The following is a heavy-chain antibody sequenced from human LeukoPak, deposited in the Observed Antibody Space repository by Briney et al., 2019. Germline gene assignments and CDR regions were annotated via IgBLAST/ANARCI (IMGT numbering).Heavy chain of an antibody. CDR1: GGRFKSYG. Sequence: ASVKVSCKTIGGRFKSYGFSWVRQAPGQGLEWMGGIIPIFDRPNYAQKFECRVTITADKSTNTTYMEISSLTSDDTAVYYCARGAQWELRAFDVWGRGTMVIVSS. CDR3: ARGAQWELRAFDV. J-gene: IGHJ3*01. CDR2: IIPIFDRP. D-gene: IGHD1-26*01. V-gene: IGHV1-69*06.